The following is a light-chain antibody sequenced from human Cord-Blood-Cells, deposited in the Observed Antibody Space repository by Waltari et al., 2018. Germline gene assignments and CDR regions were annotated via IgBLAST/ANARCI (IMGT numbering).Light chain of an antibody. J-gene: IGLJ1*01. CDR2: DGS. CDR3: SSYTSSSTFV. CDR1: SSDVGGYNY. V-gene: IGLV2-14*01. Sequence: QSALTQPASVSGSPGQSITISCTGTSSDVGGYNYVSWYQQHPGKAPKLMIYDGSKRPSGVSKRFSGSKSGNTASLTISGLQAEDEADYYCSSYTSSSTFVFGTGTKVTVL.